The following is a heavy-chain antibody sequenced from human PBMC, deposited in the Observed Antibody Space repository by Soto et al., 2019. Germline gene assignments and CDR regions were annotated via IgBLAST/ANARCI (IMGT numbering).Heavy chain of an antibody. D-gene: IGHD5-12*01. CDR3: AREFVDIVATVYYYYGMDV. V-gene: IGHV1-2*04. CDR2: INPNSGGT. CDR1: GYTFTGYY. Sequence: ASVKVSCKASGYTFTGYYMHWVRQAPGQGLEWMGWINPNSGGTNYAQKFQGWVTMTRDTSISTAYMELSRLRSDDTAVYYCAREFVDIVATVYYYYGMDVWGQGTTVTVSS. J-gene: IGHJ6*02.